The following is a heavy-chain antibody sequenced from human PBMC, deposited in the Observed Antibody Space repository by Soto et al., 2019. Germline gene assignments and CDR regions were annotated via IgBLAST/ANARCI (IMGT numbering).Heavy chain of an antibody. V-gene: IGHV4-34*01. CDR3: ARGWGRIFDY. J-gene: IGHJ4*02. Sequence: QVQLQQWGAGLLKPSETLSLTCAVYGGSFSGYYWNWIRQPPGKGLEWIGEINHSGSTNYNPSLKXRVTISVDPSKTQFSLKLSSVTAADTAVYYCARGWGRIFDYWGQGTLVTVSS. CDR1: GGSFSGYY. D-gene: IGHD7-27*01. CDR2: INHSGST.